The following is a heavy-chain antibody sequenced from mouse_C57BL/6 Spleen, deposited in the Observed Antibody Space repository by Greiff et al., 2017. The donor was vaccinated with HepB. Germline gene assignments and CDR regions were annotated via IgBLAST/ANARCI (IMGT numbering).Heavy chain of an antibody. Sequence: QVQLQQPGAELVKPGASVKMSCKASGYTFTSYWITWVKQRPGQGLEWIGDIYPGSGSTNYNEKFKSKATLTVDTSSSPAYMQLSSLTSEDSAVYYCARGPLYYGPEEAMDYWGQGTSVTVSS. D-gene: IGHD2-1*01. J-gene: IGHJ4*01. CDR2: IYPGSGST. CDR1: GYTFTSYW. V-gene: IGHV1-55*01. CDR3: ARGPLYYGPEEAMDY.